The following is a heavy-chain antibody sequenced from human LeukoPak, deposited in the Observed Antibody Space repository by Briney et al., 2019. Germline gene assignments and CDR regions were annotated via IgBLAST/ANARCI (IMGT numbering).Heavy chain of an antibody. CDR2: IYYSKNT. J-gene: IGHJ4*02. D-gene: IGHD5-18*01. CDR3: LRPRGFSYGYFDY. CDR1: CASINSSSAD. V-gene: IGHV4-39*01. Sequence: SETLSLTRTEYCASINSSSADCSWIRQPPGKGLEWIGSIYYSKNTYYNPSLKSRVTISADTSKNQFSLTLSSVKATDTAVYYCLRPRGFSYGYFDYWGQGTLVTVSS.